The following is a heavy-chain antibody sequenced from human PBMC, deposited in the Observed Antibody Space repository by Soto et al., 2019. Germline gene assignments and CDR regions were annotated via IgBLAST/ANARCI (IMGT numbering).Heavy chain of an antibody. J-gene: IGHJ6*02. CDR2: IYYSGST. CDR3: ARSEDTATGISGMDV. CDR1: GGSISSYY. V-gene: IGHV4-59*01. Sequence: PSETLSLTCTVSGGSISSYYWSWIRQPPGKGLEWIGYIYYSGSTNYNPSLKSRVTTSVDTSKNQFSLKLSSVTAADTAVYYCARSEDTATGISGMDVWGQGTTVTVSS. D-gene: IGHD5-18*01.